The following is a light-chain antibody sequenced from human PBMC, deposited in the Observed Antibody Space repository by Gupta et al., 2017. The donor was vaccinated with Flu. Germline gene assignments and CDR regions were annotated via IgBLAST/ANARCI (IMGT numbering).Light chain of an antibody. J-gene: IGKJ3*01. CDR1: HVISSA. Sequence: DRGTITCRASHVISSALAWYQQKPGKAPKPLIYDASTLDTGVPSRFSGSETGADFTLTISSLQPEDLGTYYCQQFNNLLVAFGPGTKVDIK. V-gene: IGKV1D-13*01. CDR3: QQFNNLLVA. CDR2: DAS.